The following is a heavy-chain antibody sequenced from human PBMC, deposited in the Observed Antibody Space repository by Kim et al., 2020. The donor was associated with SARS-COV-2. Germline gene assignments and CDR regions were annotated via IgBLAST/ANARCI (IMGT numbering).Heavy chain of an antibody. V-gene: IGHV3-23*01. D-gene: IGHD3-22*01. CDR1: GFSFSTYA. J-gene: IGHJ4*02. CDR3: AKAKSRYFYDSSGYVEY. Sequence: GGSLRLSCAASGFSFSTYAMSWVRQAPGKGLEWVSAIRGSGGSTYYADSVKGRFTISRDNSKNTLYLQMNSLRAEDTAVYYCAKAKSRYFYDSSGYVEYWGQGTLVTVSS. CDR2: IRGSGGST.